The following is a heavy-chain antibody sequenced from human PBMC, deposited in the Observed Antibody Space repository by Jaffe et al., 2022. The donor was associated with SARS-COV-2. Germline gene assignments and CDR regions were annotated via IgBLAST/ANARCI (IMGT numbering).Heavy chain of an antibody. J-gene: IGHJ4*02. D-gene: IGHD3-10*01. CDR2: IYYSGST. CDR3: ARAGYYNGVGSYHFDY. Sequence: QVQLQESGPGLVKPSETLSLTCTVSGDSISDHFWSWIRLPPGRGLEWIAYIYYSGSTNYNPSLEGRVTMSLDRSKSQFSLKLSSVTAADTAVYYCARAGYYNGVGSYHFDYWGRGTLVTVSS. V-gene: IGHV4-59*11. CDR1: GDSISDHF.